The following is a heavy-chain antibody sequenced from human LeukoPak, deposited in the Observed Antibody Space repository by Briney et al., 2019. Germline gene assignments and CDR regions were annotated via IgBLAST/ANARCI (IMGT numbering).Heavy chain of an antibody. J-gene: IGHJ5*02. CDR2: MNPNSGNT. CDR3: ARGLSGYSSSWYNWFDP. Sequence: ASVEVSCKASGYTFTSYDINWVRQATGQGLEWMGWMNPNSGNTGYAQKFQGRVTMTRNTSISAAYMELSSLRSEDTAVYYCARGLSGYSSSWYNWFDPWGQGTLVTVSS. D-gene: IGHD6-13*01. V-gene: IGHV1-8*01. CDR1: GYTFTSYD.